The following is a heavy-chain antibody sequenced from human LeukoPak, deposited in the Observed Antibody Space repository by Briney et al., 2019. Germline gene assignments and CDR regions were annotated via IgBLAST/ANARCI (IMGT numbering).Heavy chain of an antibody. Sequence: ASVKVSYKASGYTFTSYDINWVRQATGQGLEWMGWMNPNSGNTGYAQKFQGRVTMTRNTSISTAYMELSSLRSEDTAVYYCARAEELLWFGDYYYGMDVWGQGTTVTVSS. CDR1: GYTFTSYD. J-gene: IGHJ6*02. V-gene: IGHV1-8*01. CDR2: MNPNSGNT. CDR3: ARAEELLWFGDYYYGMDV. D-gene: IGHD3-10*01.